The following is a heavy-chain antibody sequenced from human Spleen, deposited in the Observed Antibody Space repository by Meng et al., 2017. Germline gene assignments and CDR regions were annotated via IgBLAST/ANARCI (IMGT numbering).Heavy chain of an antibody. J-gene: IGHJ3*02. V-gene: IGHV4-61*02. Sequence: LRLSCTVSGGSISSGSYYWSWIRQPAGKGLEWIGRIYTSGSTNYNPSLKSRVTISVDTSKNQFSLKLSSVTAADTAVYYCAREIMYYGGNSVAFDIWGQGTMVTVSS. D-gene: IGHD4-23*01. CDR2: IYTSGST. CDR3: AREIMYYGGNSVAFDI. CDR1: GGSISSGSYY.